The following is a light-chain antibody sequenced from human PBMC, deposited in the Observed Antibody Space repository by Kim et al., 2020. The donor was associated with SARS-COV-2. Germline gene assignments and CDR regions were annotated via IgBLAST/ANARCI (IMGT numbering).Light chain of an antibody. CDR3: QHYGKSLVT. J-gene: IGKJ4*01. CDR1: QSITTSH. Sequence: EIVLTQSPGTLSLSPGERATLSCRASQSITTSHLGWYLQKPGQAPRVLIHAASNRAPGIPDRCSGSGSGTDFTLTIRGLEQEDFAVHYCQHYGKSLVTFGGGTKGDIK. V-gene: IGKV3-20*01. CDR2: AAS.